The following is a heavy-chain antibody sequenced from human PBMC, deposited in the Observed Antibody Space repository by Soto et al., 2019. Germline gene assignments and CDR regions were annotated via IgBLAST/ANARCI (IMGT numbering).Heavy chain of an antibody. CDR2: IYYSGST. CDR1: GGSISSYY. CDR3: ARHATVKLGTGIN. V-gene: IGHV4-59*08. D-gene: IGHD4-17*01. Sequence: QVQLQESGPGLVKPSETLSLTCTVSGGSISSYYWSWIRQPPGKGLEWIGYIYYSGSTNYNPSLKSRVTISVDTSKNQFSLKLSSVIAADTAVYYCARHATVKLGTGINWGQGTLVTVSS. J-gene: IGHJ4*02.